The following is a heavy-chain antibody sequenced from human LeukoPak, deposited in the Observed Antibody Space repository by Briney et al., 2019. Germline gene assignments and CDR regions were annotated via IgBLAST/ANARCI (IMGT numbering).Heavy chain of an antibody. J-gene: IGHJ4*02. CDR3: VRGTGY. Sequence: GGYLRLSCSVSGFTFSTYVMHWVRQAPGKGLEYVSAISSNGDNTYYADSVKGRFTISRDNSKNTLYLQMSSLRADDTAVYYCVRGTGYWGQGTLVTVSS. CDR1: GFTFSTYV. V-gene: IGHV3-64D*06. CDR2: ISSNGDNT.